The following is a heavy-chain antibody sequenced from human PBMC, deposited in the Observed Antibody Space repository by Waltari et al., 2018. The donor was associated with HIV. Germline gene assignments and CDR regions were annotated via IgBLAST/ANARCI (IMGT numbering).Heavy chain of an antibody. CDR2: INHSGST. CDR1: GGSFSGYY. V-gene: IGHV4-34*01. Sequence: QVQLQQWGAGLLKPSETLSLTCAVYGGSFSGYYWSWIRQPPGKGLEWIGEINHSGSTNYNPSLKSRVTISVDTSKNQFSLKLSSVTAADTAVYYCATVRSPGQQLVEGVIDPWGQGTLVTVSS. D-gene: IGHD6-13*01. CDR3: ATVRSPGQQLVEGVIDP. J-gene: IGHJ5*02.